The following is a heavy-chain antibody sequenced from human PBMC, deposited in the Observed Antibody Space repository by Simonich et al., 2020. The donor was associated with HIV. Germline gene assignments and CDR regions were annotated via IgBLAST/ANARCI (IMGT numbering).Heavy chain of an antibody. CDR1: GFTFDDYA. J-gene: IGHJ4*02. Sequence: EVQLVESGGGLVQPGRSLRLSCAASGFTFDDYAMHWVRKAPGKGLEWGSGISGNSGSIGYADSVKGRFTISRDNAKNSLYLQMNSLRAEDTALYYCAKDKGAYYGSGSPVYWGQGTLVTVSS. D-gene: IGHD3-10*01. V-gene: IGHV3-9*01. CDR2: ISGNSGSI. CDR3: AKDKGAYYGSGSPVY.